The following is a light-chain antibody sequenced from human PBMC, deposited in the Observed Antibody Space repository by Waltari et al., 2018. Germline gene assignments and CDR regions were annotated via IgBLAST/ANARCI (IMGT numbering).Light chain of an antibody. J-gene: IGLJ3*02. V-gene: IGLV3-21*04. Sequence: SYVLTQPPSVSVAPGETARLTCGANNLGTKGVHWYQQKSGQAPILVIYSDSDRPSGIPERFSGSNSGNTATLTISRVEAGDEAAYYCQVWDTTTDHRWVFGGGTKLTVL. CDR3: QVWDTTTDHRWV. CDR2: SDS. CDR1: NLGTKG.